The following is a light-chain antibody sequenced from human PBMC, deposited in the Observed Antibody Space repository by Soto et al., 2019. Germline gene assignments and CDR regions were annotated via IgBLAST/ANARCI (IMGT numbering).Light chain of an antibody. CDR1: QSMSTW. Sequence: DIQMTQSPSTLSASVGDRVTITCRASQSMSTWLAWYQQKPGKAPELLIYDASSLERGVPSRFSGSASGTEFTFTISSLQPDDFATYYCQQYNSYLFGGGTKVDIK. CDR3: QQYNSYL. CDR2: DAS. J-gene: IGKJ4*01. V-gene: IGKV1-5*01.